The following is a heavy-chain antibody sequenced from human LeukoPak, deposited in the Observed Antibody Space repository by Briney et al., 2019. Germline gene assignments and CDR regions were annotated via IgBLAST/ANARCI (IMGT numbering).Heavy chain of an antibody. V-gene: IGHV3-30-3*01. D-gene: IGHD3-16*01. CDR3: ARDYGYYYYYMDV. Sequence: GRSLRLSCAASGFTFSSYAMHWVRQAPGKGLEWVAVISYDGSNKYYADSVKGRFTISRDNSKNTLYLQMNSLRAEDTAVYYCARDYGYYYYYMDVWGKGTTVTVSS. CDR2: ISYDGSNK. J-gene: IGHJ6*03. CDR1: GFTFSSYA.